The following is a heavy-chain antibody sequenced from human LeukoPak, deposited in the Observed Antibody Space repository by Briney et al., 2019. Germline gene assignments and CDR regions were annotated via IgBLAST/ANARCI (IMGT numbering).Heavy chain of an antibody. D-gene: IGHD3-22*01. Sequence: SETLSLTCTVSGGSISSYYWSWIRQPPGKGLEWIGYIYYSGSTNYNPSLKSRVTISVDTSKNQFSLKLSSVTAADTAVYYCAGSDLYDSSGYYLGAGYFQHWGQGTLVTVSS. J-gene: IGHJ1*01. CDR2: IYYSGST. CDR1: GGSISSYY. V-gene: IGHV4-59*01. CDR3: AGSDLYDSSGYYLGAGYFQH.